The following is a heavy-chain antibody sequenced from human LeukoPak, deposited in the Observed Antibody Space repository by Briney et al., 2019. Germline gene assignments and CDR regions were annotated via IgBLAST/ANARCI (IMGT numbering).Heavy chain of an antibody. CDR3: ARGRFYGYTYYFDY. D-gene: IGHD5-24*01. V-gene: IGHV3-48*03. J-gene: IGHJ4*02. Sequence: PGGSLRLSCAASGFTFNTYEMNRVRQSPGKGLEWVSYISSSGNTIYYTDSVKGRFSISRNNAKNSLYLQMDSLKAEDTAVYYCARGRFYGYTYYFDYWGQGTLVTVSS. CDR1: GFTFNTYE. CDR2: ISSSGNTI.